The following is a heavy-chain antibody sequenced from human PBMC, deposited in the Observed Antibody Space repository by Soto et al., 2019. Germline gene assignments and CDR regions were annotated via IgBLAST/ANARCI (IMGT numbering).Heavy chain of an antibody. CDR3: ARLSYSGYDFVRGDY. V-gene: IGHV4-39*01. D-gene: IGHD5-12*01. CDR1: GFSISSSSYY. CDR2: IYYSGST. Sequence: SETLSLTCTFSGFSISSSSYYWGWIRQPPGKGLEWIGSIYYSGSTYYNPSLKSRVTISVDTSKNQFSLKLSSVTAADTAVYYCARLSYSGYDFVRGDYWGQGTLVTVSS. J-gene: IGHJ4*02.